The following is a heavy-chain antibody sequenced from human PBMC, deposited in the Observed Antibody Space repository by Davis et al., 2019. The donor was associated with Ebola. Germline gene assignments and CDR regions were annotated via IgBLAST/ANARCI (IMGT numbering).Heavy chain of an antibody. CDR3: ARGVVAATFDY. J-gene: IGHJ4*02. V-gene: IGHV4-30-4*01. Sequence: MPSETLSPTCPVSGGSISSGDYYWSWIRQPPGKGLEWIGYIYYSGSTYYNPSLKSRVTISVDTSKNQFSLKLSSVTAADTAVYYCARGVVAATFDYWGQGTLVTVSS. CDR2: IYYSGST. CDR1: GGSISSGDYY. D-gene: IGHD2-15*01.